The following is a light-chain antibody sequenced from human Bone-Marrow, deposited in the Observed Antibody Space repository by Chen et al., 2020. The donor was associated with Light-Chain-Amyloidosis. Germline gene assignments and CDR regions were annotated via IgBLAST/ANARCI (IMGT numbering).Light chain of an antibody. V-gene: IGKV1-5*03. J-gene: IGKJ1*01. CDR3: QQYKNYPWT. CDR2: RAS. Sequence: DIQMTQSPSTLSAYVGDRVTITCRASQNINDWLAWYQQKPGNSPKLLIYRASSLQSGVPSTYSGSGSGTGFTLTISSLQPDDFATYYCQQYKNYPWTFGQGTKVEIK. CDR1: QNINDW.